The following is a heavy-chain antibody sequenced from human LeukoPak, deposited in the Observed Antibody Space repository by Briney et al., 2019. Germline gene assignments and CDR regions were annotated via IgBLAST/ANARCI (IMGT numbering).Heavy chain of an antibody. CDR1: GGFISSSSYC. D-gene: IGHD4-23*01. V-gene: IGHV4-39*01. Sequence: SSETLSLTCTVSGGFISSSSYCWGWIRPPPGKGLEWIGSIYYSGNTYYNPSLKSRVTISVDTSKNQFSLKLSSVTAADTTVYYYARPRYGGNSVSRAFDIWGQGTMVTVSS. J-gene: IGHJ3*02. CDR2: IYYSGNT. CDR3: ARPRYGGNSVSRAFDI.